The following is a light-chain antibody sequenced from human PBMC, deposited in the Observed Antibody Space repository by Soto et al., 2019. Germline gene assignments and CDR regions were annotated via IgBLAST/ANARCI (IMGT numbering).Light chain of an antibody. CDR3: EQYNNWPFT. V-gene: IGKV3-15*01. J-gene: IGKJ3*01. CDR2: GAS. Sequence: EIVLTQSPGTLSLSLGERATLSCRASQSVSTNLAWYQQKPGQAPRLLIYGASTRATGIPARFSGSGSGTEFTLTISSLQSEDFAVYYCEQYNNWPFTFGPGTKVDIK. CDR1: QSVSTN.